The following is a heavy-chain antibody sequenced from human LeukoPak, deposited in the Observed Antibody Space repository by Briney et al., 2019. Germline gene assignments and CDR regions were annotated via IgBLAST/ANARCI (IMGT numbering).Heavy chain of an antibody. V-gene: IGHV4-4*07. D-gene: IGHD3-16*01. CDR3: ARETSQKGAHYMDV. J-gene: IGHJ6*03. Sequence: SETLSLTCTVSGGSISSYYWSWIRQPPGKGLEWIGRIHTSGSTNYNPSRVTMSVDTSKNQFSLKLSSVTAADTAVYYCARETSQKGAHYMDVWGKGTTVTISS. CDR1: GGSISSYY. CDR2: IHTSGST.